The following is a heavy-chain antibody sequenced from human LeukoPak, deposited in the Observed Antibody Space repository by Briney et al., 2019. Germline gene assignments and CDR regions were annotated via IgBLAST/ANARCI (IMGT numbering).Heavy chain of an antibody. CDR3: ARDLAGGGYGDYFDY. V-gene: IGHV3-30*14. D-gene: IGHD4-17*01. Sequence: GGSLRLSCAASGFTFSSYAMHWVRQAPGKGLEWVAVISYDGSNKYYADSVKGRFTISRDNSKNTLYLQMNSLRAEDTAVYYCARDLAGGGYGDYFDYWGQGTLVTVSS. CDR2: ISYDGSNK. J-gene: IGHJ4*02. CDR1: GFTFSSYA.